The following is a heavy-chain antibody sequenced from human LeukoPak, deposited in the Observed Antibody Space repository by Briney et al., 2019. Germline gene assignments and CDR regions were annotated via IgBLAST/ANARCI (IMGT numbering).Heavy chain of an antibody. CDR1: GVPFSIHW. CDR3: ARDAVVAVAGMYYFDY. V-gene: IGHV3-7*01. J-gene: IGHJ4*02. Sequence: PGGSLRLSCAASGVPFSIHWMRWVRAPPGKGLEGVANITQDGSEKYYVDSVKGRFTISRDNAKDSLYLQMNSLRAEDTAVYYCARDAVVAVAGMYYFDYWGQGTLVTVSS. D-gene: IGHD6-19*01. CDR2: ITQDGSEK.